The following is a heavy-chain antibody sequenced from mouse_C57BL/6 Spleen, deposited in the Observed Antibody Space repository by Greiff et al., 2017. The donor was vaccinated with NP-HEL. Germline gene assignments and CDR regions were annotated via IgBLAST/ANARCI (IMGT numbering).Heavy chain of an antibody. Sequence: EVQLQQSGPELVKPGASVKISCKASGYTFTDYYMNWVKQSHGKSLEWIGDINPNNGGTSYNQKFKGKATLTVDKSSSTAYMELRSLTSEDSAVYYCARRLLRSLYYAMDYWGQGTSVTVSS. J-gene: IGHJ4*01. V-gene: IGHV1-26*01. CDR1: GYTFTDYY. CDR2: INPNNGGT. D-gene: IGHD1-1*01. CDR3: ARRLLRSLYYAMDY.